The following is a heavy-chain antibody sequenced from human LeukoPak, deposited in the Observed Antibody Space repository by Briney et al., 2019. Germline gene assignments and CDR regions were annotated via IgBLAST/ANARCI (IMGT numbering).Heavy chain of an antibody. J-gene: IGHJ4*02. D-gene: IGHD6-6*01. V-gene: IGHV3-30*02. CDR3: AKHQSIAARLWSGLDY. CDR2: IRYDGSNK. Sequence: GGSLRLSCAASGFTFSSYAIHWVRQVPGKGLEWVAFIRYDGSNKYYADSVKGRFTISRDNSKNTLYLQMNSLRAEDTAVYYCAKHQSIAARLWSGLDYWGLGTLVTVSS. CDR1: GFTFSSYA.